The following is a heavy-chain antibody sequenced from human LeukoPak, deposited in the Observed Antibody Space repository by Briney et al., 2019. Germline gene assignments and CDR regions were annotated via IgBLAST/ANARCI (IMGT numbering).Heavy chain of an antibody. CDR2: IRSKANSYAT. J-gene: IGHJ5*02. CDR1: GFTFSGSA. V-gene: IGHV3-73*01. D-gene: IGHD6-6*01. CDR3: TRHRREYSSSSSSDWFDP. Sequence: GGSLSLSCAASGFTFSGSAMHWVRQASGKGLEWVGRIRSKANSYATAYAASVKGRFTISRDDSKNTAYLQMNSLKTEDAAVYYCTRHRREYSSSSSSDWFDPWGQGTLVTVSS.